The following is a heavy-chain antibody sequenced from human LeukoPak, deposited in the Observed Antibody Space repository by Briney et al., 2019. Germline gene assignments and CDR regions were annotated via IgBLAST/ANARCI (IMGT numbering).Heavy chain of an antibody. CDR2: IYYSGST. CDR1: GGSISSSSYY. V-gene: IGHV4-39*07. J-gene: IGHJ5*02. D-gene: IGHD3-22*01. CDR3: ARDRYYYDSSGPTPWFDP. Sequence: SETLSLTCTVSGGSISSSSYYWGWIRQPPGKGLEWIVSIYYSGSTYYNPSLKSRVTISVDTSKNQFSLKLSSVTAADTAVYYCARDRYYYDSSGPTPWFDPWGQGTLVTVSS.